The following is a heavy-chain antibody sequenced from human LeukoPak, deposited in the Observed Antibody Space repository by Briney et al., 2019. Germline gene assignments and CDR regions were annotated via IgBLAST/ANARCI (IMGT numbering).Heavy chain of an antibody. V-gene: IGHV4-39*07. CDR1: GGSISSSSYY. Sequence: SETLSLTCTVSGGSISSSSYYWGWIRQPPGKGLEWIGEINHSGSTNYNPSLKSRVTISVDTSKNQFSLKLSSVTAADTAVYYCARGGYTVTTSGFDPWGQGTLVTVSS. CDR2: INHSGST. D-gene: IGHD4-17*01. CDR3: ARGGYTVTTSGFDP. J-gene: IGHJ5*02.